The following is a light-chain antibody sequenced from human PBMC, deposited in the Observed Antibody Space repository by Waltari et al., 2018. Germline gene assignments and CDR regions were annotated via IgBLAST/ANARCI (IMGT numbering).Light chain of an antibody. Sequence: DIQMTQSPSTLSASVGDRVTITCRASQTISSKLAWFQQKPGKAPKLLIYKASNLERGVPSRFSSSGSWTEFTLTISGLQPDDFATYYCQQYKHYAATFGQGTKVEIK. CDR1: QTISSK. CDR2: KAS. CDR3: QQYKHYAAT. J-gene: IGKJ1*01. V-gene: IGKV1-5*03.